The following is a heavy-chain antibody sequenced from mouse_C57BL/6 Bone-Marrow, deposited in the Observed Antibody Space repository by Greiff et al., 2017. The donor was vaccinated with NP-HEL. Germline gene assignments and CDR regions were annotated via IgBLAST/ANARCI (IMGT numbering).Heavy chain of an antibody. CDR2: ISSGGSYT. Sequence: EVQLMESGGDLVKPGGSLKLSCAASGFTFSSYGMSWVRQTPDKRLEWVATISSGGSYTYYPDSVKGRFTISRDNAKNTLYLQMSSLKSEDTAMYYCARHRGYTFAYWGQGTLVTVSA. CDR1: GFTFSSYG. J-gene: IGHJ3*01. CDR3: ARHRGYTFAY. V-gene: IGHV5-6*01. D-gene: IGHD2-2*01.